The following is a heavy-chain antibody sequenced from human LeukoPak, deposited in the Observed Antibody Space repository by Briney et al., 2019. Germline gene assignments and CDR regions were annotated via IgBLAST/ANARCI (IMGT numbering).Heavy chain of an antibody. V-gene: IGHV4-34*01. CDR2: INHSGST. CDR3: AREGIGDFRYNWFDP. J-gene: IGHJ5*02. D-gene: IGHD2-21*02. Sequence: SETLSLTCAVYGGSFRGYYLSWIRQPPGNGLEWIGEINHSGSTNYSPSLKSRVTISVDTSKNEFSLKVSSVTAADTAVYYCAREGIGDFRYNWFDPWGQGTLVTVSS. CDR1: GGSFRGYY.